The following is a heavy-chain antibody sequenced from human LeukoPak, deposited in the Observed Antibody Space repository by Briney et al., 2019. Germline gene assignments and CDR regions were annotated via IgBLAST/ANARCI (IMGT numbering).Heavy chain of an antibody. CDR2: IFPIDSET. J-gene: IGHJ6*02. Sequence: GESLKISCKSSGYSFSSDWIAWVRQMPGKGLEWMGIIFPIDSETTYSPSFQGQVTISADRSISTAYLQWSSLKASDTAMYYCTRGCSGGSCSRDAMDVWGQGTMVTVSS. D-gene: IGHD2-15*01. CDR3: TRGCSGGSCSRDAMDV. V-gene: IGHV5-51*01. CDR1: GYSFSSDW.